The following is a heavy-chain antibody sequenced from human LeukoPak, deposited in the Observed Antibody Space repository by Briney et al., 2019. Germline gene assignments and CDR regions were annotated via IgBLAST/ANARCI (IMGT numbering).Heavy chain of an antibody. V-gene: IGHV1-2*02. Sequence: GASVKVSCKASGYTFTGYYMHWVRQAPGQGLEWMGWINPNSGGTDYGQKFQGRVTMTRDTSISAAYMELSRLRSDDTAVYYCARQAQEGMSAFDYWGQGTLVTVYS. CDR2: INPNSGGT. D-gene: IGHD3-10*01. J-gene: IGHJ4*02. CDR3: ARQAQEGMSAFDY. CDR1: GYTFTGYY.